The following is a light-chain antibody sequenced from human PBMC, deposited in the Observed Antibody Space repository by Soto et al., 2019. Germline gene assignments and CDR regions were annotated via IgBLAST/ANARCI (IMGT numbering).Light chain of an antibody. CDR2: GAS. CDR1: QSVSSSY. Sequence: EIVLTQSPGTLSLSPGERATLSCRASQSVSSSYLAWYQQKPGQAPRLLIYGASSRATGIPDRFSGSGSETDFTLTITRLEPEDFAVYYCQQYSSSRTFGQGTKVEIK. J-gene: IGKJ1*01. V-gene: IGKV3-20*01. CDR3: QQYSSSRT.